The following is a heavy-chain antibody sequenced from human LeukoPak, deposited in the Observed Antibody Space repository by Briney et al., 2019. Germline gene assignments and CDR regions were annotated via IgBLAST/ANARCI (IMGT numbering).Heavy chain of an antibody. D-gene: IGHD3-3*01. CDR3: ARVGKRSDDDESGYRDADY. Sequence: GGSLRLSCAASAFMFSNYWMSWVRQAPGKGLEWVASIKQDGSETWYVDNVKGRFTMSRDNAKQTVYLQMNSLRAEDTAVYYCARVGKRSDDDESGYRDADYWGQGILVTVSS. CDR2: IKQDGSET. V-gene: IGHV3-7*01. J-gene: IGHJ4*02. CDR1: AFMFSNYW.